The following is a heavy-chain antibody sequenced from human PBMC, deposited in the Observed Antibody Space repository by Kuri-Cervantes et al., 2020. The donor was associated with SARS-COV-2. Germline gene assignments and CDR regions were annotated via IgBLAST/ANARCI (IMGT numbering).Heavy chain of an antibody. D-gene: IGHD2-2*01. V-gene: IGHV3-7*04. CDR2: INQDGSEK. Sequence: GESLKISCAASGFTFSYYWMSWVRQAPGKGLEWVANINQDGSEKYYVGSVKGRFTISRDNAKSSLYLQMNSLRAEDTAVYCCARDGWGSTSHNWFDPWGQGTLVTVSS. J-gene: IGHJ5*02. CDR1: GFTFSYYW. CDR3: ARDGWGSTSHNWFDP.